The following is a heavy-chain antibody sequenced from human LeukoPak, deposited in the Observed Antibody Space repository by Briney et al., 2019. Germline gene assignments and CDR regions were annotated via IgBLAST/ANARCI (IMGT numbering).Heavy chain of an antibody. CDR1: GDSVSSNSAA. Sequence: SQTLSLTCAISGDSVSSNSAAWNWIRQSPSRGLEWLGRTYYRSKWYNDYAVSVKSRITINPATSKNQFSLQLNSVTPEDTAVYYCAREYGGDYDILTGYYPSYFDYWGQGTLVTVSS. J-gene: IGHJ4*02. CDR2: TYYRSKWYN. D-gene: IGHD3-9*01. V-gene: IGHV6-1*01. CDR3: AREYGGDYDILTGYYPSYFDY.